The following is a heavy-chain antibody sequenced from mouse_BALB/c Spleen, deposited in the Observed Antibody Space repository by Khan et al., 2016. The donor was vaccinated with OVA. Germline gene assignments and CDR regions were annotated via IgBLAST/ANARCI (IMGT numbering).Heavy chain of an antibody. V-gene: IGHV5-6*01. D-gene: IGHD4-1*01. CDR1: GFTFSAYS. CDR2: ISSGADYT. J-gene: IGHJ3*01. Sequence: QQVESGGDLVKPGGSLKLSCAASGFTFSAYSMSWVRQTPDKRLEWVATISSGADYTYYPDGVKGRFTISRDNAKNTLYLQMSSLKSEDTVMYYCASHLTGSFAYWGQGTLVTVSA. CDR3: ASHLTGSFAY.